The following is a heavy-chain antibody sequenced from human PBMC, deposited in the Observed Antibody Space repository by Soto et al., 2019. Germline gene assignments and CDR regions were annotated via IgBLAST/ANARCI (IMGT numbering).Heavy chain of an antibody. CDR1: GYTFTNYG. Sequence: QVQLVQSGAEVKKPGASVKVSCQASGYTFTNYGISWVRQAPGQGLEWMGWISTDNGNTHSTRKLQGRVTMTTDTSTSTAYMEVRSLRSDDTAMYYCARDGVGGAAAGFSYYHHGLDVWGQGTTVTVSS. D-gene: IGHD6-13*01. CDR3: ARDGVGGAAAGFSYYHHGLDV. CDR2: ISTDNGNT. J-gene: IGHJ6*02. V-gene: IGHV1-18*01.